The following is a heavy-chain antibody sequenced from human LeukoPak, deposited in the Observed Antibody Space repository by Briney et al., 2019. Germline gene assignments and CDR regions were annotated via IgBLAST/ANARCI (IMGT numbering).Heavy chain of an antibody. CDR2: ISAYNGNT. CDR3: ARDGGGDPLDY. J-gene: IGHJ4*02. CDR1: GYTFTGYY. Sequence: ASVKVSCKASGYTFTGYYMHWVRQAPGQGLEWMGWISAYNGNTNYAQKLQGRVTMTTDTSTSTAYMELRSLRSDDTAVYYCARDGGGDPLDYWGQGTLVTVSS. V-gene: IGHV1-18*04. D-gene: IGHD2-21*01.